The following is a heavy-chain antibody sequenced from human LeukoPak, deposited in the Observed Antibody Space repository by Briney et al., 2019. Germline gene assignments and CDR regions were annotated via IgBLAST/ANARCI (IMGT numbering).Heavy chain of an antibody. D-gene: IGHD3-9*01. CDR3: ARRDDILTGYYSHPFDY. Sequence: SVKVSCKASGYTFTGYYMHWVRQAPGHGLEWMGWINPNSGGTNYAQKFQGRVTITRDTSISTAYMELSRLRSDDPAVYYCARRDDILTGYYSHPFDYWGQGTLVTVSS. CDR2: INPNSGGT. CDR1: GYTFTGYY. V-gene: IGHV1-2*02. J-gene: IGHJ4*02.